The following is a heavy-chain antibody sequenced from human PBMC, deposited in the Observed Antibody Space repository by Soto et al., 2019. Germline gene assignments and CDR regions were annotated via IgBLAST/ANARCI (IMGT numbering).Heavy chain of an antibody. D-gene: IGHD6-19*01. CDR3: AKDLHSSGWYRPDAFDI. CDR1: GFTFSSYA. CDR2: ISGSGGST. J-gene: IGHJ3*02. V-gene: IGHV3-23*01. Sequence: GGSLRLSCAASGFTFSSYAMSWVRQAPGKGLEWVSAISGSGGSTYYADSVKGRFTISRDNSKNTLYLQMNSLRAEDTDVYYCAKDLHSSGWYRPDAFDIWGQGTMVTVSS.